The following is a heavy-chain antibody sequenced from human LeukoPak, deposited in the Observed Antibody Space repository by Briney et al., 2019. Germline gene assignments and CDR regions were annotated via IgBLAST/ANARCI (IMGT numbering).Heavy chain of an antibody. D-gene: IGHD2-2*01. J-gene: IGHJ4*02. CDR2: INPNSGVT. V-gene: IGHV1-2*02. Sequence: ASVKVSCKASGYTFTDYYMHWVRQAPGQGLEWMGWINPNSGVTMYAQNFQGRVTMTRDTSISTAYMDLSRLRSDDTAVYYCARDLDRVYCSSTSCYGEYYFDYWGQGTLVTVSS. CDR1: GYTFTDYY. CDR3: ARDLDRVYCSSTSCYGEYYFDY.